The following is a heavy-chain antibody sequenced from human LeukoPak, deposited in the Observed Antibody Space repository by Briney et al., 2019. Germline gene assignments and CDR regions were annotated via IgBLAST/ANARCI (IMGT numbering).Heavy chain of an antibody. J-gene: IGHJ6*02. CDR2: MIPIFGTA. Sequence: ASVKVSCKASGCTFSSYAISWVRQAPGQGLEWMGGMIPIFGTANYAQKFQGRVTITADESTSTAYMELSSLRSEDTAVYYCARESAGGDLSYYYYYGMDVWGQGTTVTVSS. V-gene: IGHV1-69*13. CDR3: ARESAGGDLSYYYYYGMDV. D-gene: IGHD2-21*01. CDR1: GCTFSSYA.